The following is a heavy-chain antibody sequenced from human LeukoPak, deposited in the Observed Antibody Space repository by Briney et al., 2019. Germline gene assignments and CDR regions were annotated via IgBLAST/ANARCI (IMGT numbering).Heavy chain of an antibody. CDR3: AKGGGWLTELFLLEY. Sequence: PGGSLRLSCAASGFSFSNYAMSWVRQAPGKGLEWVSGIGGSGGSTYYADSVKGRFNISRDNSKNTVYLQMNSLRAEDTALYYCAKGGGWLTELFLLEYWGQGTLVTVSS. D-gene: IGHD3-10*01. J-gene: IGHJ4*02. CDR2: IGGSGGST. V-gene: IGHV3-23*01. CDR1: GFSFSNYA.